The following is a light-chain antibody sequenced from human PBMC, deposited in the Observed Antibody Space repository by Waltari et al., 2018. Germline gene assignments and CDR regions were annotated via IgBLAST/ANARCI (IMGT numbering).Light chain of an antibody. CDR2: GPG. J-gene: IGLJ2*01. Sequence: SSDLTQDPSVSVALGQTVRLTCQGDTLRSYYASWYQQRPGQAPVLVLYGPGNRPSGIPDRFSGSTSGNTASLTITGAQAEDEADYYCHSRETFSTRLFGGGTRLTV. CDR1: TLRSYY. CDR3: HSRETFSTRL. V-gene: IGLV3-19*01.